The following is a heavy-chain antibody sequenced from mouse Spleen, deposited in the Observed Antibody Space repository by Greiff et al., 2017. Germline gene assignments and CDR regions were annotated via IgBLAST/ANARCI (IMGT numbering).Heavy chain of an antibody. D-gene: IGHD2-1*01. CDR2: IYPGDGDT. V-gene: IGHV1-82*01. Sequence: VKLMESGPELVKPGASVKISCKASGYAFSSSWMNWVKQRPGKGLEWIGRIYPGDGDTNYNGKFKGKATLTADKSSSTAYMQLSSLTSEDSAVYFCARSLLSSAWFAYWGQGTLVTVSA. J-gene: IGHJ3*01. CDR1: GYAFSSSW. CDR3: ARSLLSSAWFAY.